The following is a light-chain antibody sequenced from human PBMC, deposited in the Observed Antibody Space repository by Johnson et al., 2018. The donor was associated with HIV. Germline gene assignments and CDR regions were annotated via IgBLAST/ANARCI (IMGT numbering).Light chain of an antibody. CDR3: GTWDSSLTAYV. J-gene: IGLJ1*01. CDR2: DNT. CDR1: GSKIENNY. V-gene: IGLV1-51*01. Sequence: QFVLTQPPSVYAAPGQKVTISCSGNGSKIENNYISWYQQFPERAPKLLIYDNTKRPSGIPDRFSGPKSDTSATLAITGLQTGDEADYYCGTWDSSLTAYVFGTGTKVTV.